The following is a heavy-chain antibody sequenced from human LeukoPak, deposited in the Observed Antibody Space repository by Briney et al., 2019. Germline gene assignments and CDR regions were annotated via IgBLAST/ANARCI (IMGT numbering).Heavy chain of an antibody. CDR2: ISHNGDTK. Sequence: GGSLRLSCAASGFTFSDHYMIWLRQAPGKRLESISYISHNGDTKYYADSVKGRLSISRDNAKSSLYLEMNSLRVEDTAVYYCARDRHGYFDYWGQGTLVTVSS. J-gene: IGHJ4*02. V-gene: IGHV3-11*01. CDR1: GFTFSDHY. D-gene: IGHD6-13*01. CDR3: ARDRHGYFDY.